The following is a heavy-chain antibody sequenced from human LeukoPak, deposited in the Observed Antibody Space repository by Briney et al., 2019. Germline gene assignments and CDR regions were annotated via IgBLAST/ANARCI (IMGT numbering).Heavy chain of an antibody. CDR3: ARHEYFENY. CDR1: GGSISSSSYY. D-gene: IGHD2/OR15-2a*01. J-gene: IGHJ4*02. CDR2: IYYSGST. V-gene: IGHV4-39*01. Sequence: SETLSLTCIVSGGSISSSSYYWGWIRQPPGKGLEWIASIYYSGSTYYNPSLKGRVTISVDTSKNQFSLNLSSVTATDTAMYYCARHEYFENYWGQGTLVTVSS.